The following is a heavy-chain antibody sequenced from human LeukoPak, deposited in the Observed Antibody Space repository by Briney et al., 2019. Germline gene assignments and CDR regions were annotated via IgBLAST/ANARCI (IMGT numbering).Heavy chain of an antibody. CDR1: GFTFSGSP. Sequence: GGSLRLSCAASGFTFSGSPILWVRQASGKGLEWVGCIRGKADNYATAYAASVQGRCTISRDDSQNTAYLQLNSLKTEDTAVYYCTQNNYWGQGALVTVSS. CDR3: TQNNY. J-gene: IGHJ4*02. CDR2: IRGKADNYAT. V-gene: IGHV3-73*01.